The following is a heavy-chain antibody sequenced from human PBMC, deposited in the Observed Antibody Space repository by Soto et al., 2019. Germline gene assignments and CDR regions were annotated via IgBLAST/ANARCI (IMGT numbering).Heavy chain of an antibody. J-gene: IGHJ6*02. D-gene: IGHD3-22*01. CDR3: AKALLSHSYDSGGYDSYFHAMDV. CDR2: IIPIFGTA. V-gene: IGHV1-69*13. Sequence: SVKVSCKASGGTFSSYAISWVRQAPGQGLEWMGGIIPIFGTANYAQKFQGRVAITADESTSTAYMELSSLRSEDTAVYYCAKALLSHSYDSGGYDSYFHAMDVWGQGTTVTVSS. CDR1: GGTFSSYA.